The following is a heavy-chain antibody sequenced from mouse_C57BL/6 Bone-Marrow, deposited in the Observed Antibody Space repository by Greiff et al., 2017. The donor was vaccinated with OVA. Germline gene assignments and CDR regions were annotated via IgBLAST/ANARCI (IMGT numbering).Heavy chain of an antibody. D-gene: IGHD1-1*01. V-gene: IGHV1-80*01. J-gene: IGHJ1*03. CDR2: IYPGDGDT. CDR1: GYAFSSYW. CDR3: ARPYYYGSRHWYFDV. Sequence: LQESGAELVKPGASVKISCKASGYAFSSYWMNWVKQRPGKGLEWIGQIYPGDGDTNYNGKFKGKATLTADKSSSTAYMQLSSLTSEDSAVYFCARPYYYGSRHWYFDVWGTGTTVTVSS.